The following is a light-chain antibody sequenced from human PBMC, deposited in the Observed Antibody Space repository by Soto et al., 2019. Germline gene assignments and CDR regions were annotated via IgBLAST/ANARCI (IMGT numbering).Light chain of an antibody. CDR2: GAS. Sequence: EIVLTQSPGTLSLSPGERATLSCRASQRVSSSYLAGYRQKPGQAPRLLIYGASSRATGIPDRFSGSGSGTDFTLTISRLEPEDFAVYYCQQYGSSPRTFGQGTKVDIK. CDR1: QRVSSSY. J-gene: IGKJ1*01. CDR3: QQYGSSPRT. V-gene: IGKV3-20*01.